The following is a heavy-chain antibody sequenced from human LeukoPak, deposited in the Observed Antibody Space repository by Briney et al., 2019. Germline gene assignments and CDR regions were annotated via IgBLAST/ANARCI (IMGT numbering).Heavy chain of an antibody. D-gene: IGHD2-21*02. V-gene: IGHV1-18*01. CDR2: ISAYNGNT. CDR3: ARDSPVVVTAMRDY. J-gene: IGHJ4*02. CDR1: GYSFTSNV. Sequence: ASVKVSCKASGYSFTSNVISWVRQAPGQGLEWMGWISAYNGNTNYAQKLQGRVTMTTDTSTSTAYMELRSLRSDDTAVYYCARDSPVVVTAMRDYWGQGTLVTVSS.